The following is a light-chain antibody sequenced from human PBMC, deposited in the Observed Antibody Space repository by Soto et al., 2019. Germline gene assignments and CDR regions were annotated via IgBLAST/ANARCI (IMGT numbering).Light chain of an antibody. V-gene: IGKV3-11*01. J-gene: IGKJ5*01. CDR3: QQRSNWPIT. CDR2: DAS. Sequence: EILMTQSPATLSVSPGESATLSCRASQSVSSNLAWYQQKPGQAPRLLIYDASNRATGIPARFSGSGSGTDFTLTISSLEPEDFAVYYCQQRSNWPITFGQGARLEIK. CDR1: QSVSSN.